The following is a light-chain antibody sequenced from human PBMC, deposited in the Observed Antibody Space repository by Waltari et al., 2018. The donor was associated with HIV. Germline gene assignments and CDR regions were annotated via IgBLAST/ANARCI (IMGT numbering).Light chain of an antibody. CDR2: DDT. V-gene: IGLV3-21*02. J-gene: IGLJ2*01. CDR1: NLQTKD. CDR3: QVWDTSSGRI. Sequence: SFEFSQPPSVSVAPGQTATLACVGNNLQTKDVHWYRPESGQAPVAVIHDDTDRPSGITDRISGSNSEDTGTLFIRRVDVDDEADYCCQVWDTSSGRIFGGGTKLTVL.